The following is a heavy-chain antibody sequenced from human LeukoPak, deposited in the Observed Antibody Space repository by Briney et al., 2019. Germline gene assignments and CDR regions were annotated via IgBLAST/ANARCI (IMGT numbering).Heavy chain of an antibody. CDR2: ISGSGGST. CDR3: AKSLRIAAAGTEGYFQH. D-gene: IGHD6-13*01. V-gene: IGHV3-23*01. CDR1: GFTFSSYA. Sequence: GGSLRLSCAASGFTFSSYAMSWVRQAPGKGLEWVSAISGSGGSTYYADSVKGRFTISRDNSKNTLYLQMNSLRAEDTAVYYCAKSLRIAAAGTEGYFQHWGQGTLVTVSS. J-gene: IGHJ1*01.